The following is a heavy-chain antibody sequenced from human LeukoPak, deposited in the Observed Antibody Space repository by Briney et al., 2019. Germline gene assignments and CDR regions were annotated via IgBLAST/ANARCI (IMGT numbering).Heavy chain of an antibody. CDR2: FDPEDGET. V-gene: IGHV1-24*01. CDR1: GYTLTELS. D-gene: IGHD1-26*01. CDR3: ATIPEGAGLNPPYYYMDV. J-gene: IGHJ6*03. Sequence: ASVKVSCKVSGYTLTELSMHWVRQAPGKGLEWMGGFDPEDGETIYAQKFQGRVTMTEDTSTDTAYMELSSLRSEDTAVYYCATIPEGAGLNPPYYYMDVWGKGTTVTVSS.